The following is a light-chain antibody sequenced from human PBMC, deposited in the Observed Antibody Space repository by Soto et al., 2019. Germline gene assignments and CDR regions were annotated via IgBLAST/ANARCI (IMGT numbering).Light chain of an antibody. CDR3: SSYTSSSTYV. V-gene: IGLV2-14*01. CDR2: EVS. J-gene: IGLJ1*01. CDR1: SSDVGGYNY. Sequence: QSALTQPASVSGSPGQSITISCTGTSSDVGGYNYVSWYQQYPGKAPKLMIYEVSNRPSGVSNRFSGAKSGNTASLTISGLKAEDDADDYCSSYTSSSTYVFGTGTKLTVL.